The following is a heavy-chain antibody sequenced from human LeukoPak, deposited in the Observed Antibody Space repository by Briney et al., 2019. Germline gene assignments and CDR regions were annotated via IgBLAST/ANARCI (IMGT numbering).Heavy chain of an antibody. D-gene: IGHD6-13*01. CDR3: ARVIDDSSSWYADY. CDR1: GYTFTSYG. CDR2: ISAYNGNT. J-gene: IGHJ4*02. V-gene: IGHV1-18*01. Sequence: APVKVSCKASGYTFTSYGISWVRQAPGQGLEWMGWISAYNGNTNYAQKLQGRVTMTTDTSTSTAYMELRSLRSDDTAVYYCARVIDDSSSWYADYWGQETLVTVSS.